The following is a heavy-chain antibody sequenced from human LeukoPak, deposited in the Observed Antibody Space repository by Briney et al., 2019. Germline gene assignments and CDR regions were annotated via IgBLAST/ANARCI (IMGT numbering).Heavy chain of an antibody. Sequence: GGSLRLSCAASGFTVSSNYMSWVRQAPGKGLEWVAVISYDGSNKYYADSVKGRFTISRDNSKNTLYLQMNSLRAEDTAVYYCAKDYVEVRETLYFDYWGQGTLVTVSS. CDR1: GFTVSSNY. V-gene: IGHV3-30*18. J-gene: IGHJ4*02. CDR2: ISYDGSNK. D-gene: IGHD3-10*01. CDR3: AKDYVEVRETLYFDY.